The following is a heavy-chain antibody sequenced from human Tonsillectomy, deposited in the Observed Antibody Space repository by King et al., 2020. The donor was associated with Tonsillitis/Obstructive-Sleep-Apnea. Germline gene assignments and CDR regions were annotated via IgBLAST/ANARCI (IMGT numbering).Heavy chain of an antibody. Sequence: VQLVESGGGVVQPGRSLRLSCAASGFTFSTYGMHWVRQAPGKGLEWVAVISFDGSNKYYADSVKGRFTISRDNSKNTLYLQVNSLRAEDTAVYYCARGTPRGFGELLPFDYWGQGTLVTVSS. CDR2: ISFDGSNK. J-gene: IGHJ4*02. D-gene: IGHD3-10*01. CDR1: GFTFSTYG. CDR3: ARGTPRGFGELLPFDY. V-gene: IGHV3-30*03.